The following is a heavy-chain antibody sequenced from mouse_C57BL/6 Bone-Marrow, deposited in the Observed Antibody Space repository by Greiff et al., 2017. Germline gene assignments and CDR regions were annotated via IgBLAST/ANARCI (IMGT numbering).Heavy chain of an antibody. D-gene: IGHD1-1*01. CDR2: IYPGSGST. CDR1: GYTFTSYW. Sequence: VQLQQPGAELVKPGASVKMSCKASGYTFTSYWITWVKQRPGQGLGWIGDIYPGSGSTNYNEKFKSKAPLTVDTSSSTAYMQLSSLTSEDSAVYYCARPYGTLYYYAMDYWGQGTSVTVSS. V-gene: IGHV1-55*01. CDR3: ARPYGTLYYYAMDY. J-gene: IGHJ4*01.